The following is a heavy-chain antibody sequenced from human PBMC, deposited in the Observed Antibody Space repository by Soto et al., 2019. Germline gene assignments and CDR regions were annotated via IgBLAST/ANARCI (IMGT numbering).Heavy chain of an antibody. CDR1: GFTFSSYA. CDR3: AKAYASGYDLTGYGDYYFDY. V-gene: IGHV3-23*01. D-gene: IGHD5-12*01. J-gene: IGHJ4*02. CDR2: ISGSGSST. Sequence: GGSLRLSCAASGFTFSSYAMSWVRQAPGKGLEWVSAISGSGSSTYYADSVKGSFTISGDNSKNTLYLQMNSLRAEDTAVYYCAKAYASGYDLTGYGDYYFDYWGQGTLVTVSS.